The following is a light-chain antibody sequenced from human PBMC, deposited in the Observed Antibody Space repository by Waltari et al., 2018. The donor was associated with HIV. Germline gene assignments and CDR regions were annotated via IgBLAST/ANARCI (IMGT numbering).Light chain of an antibody. Sequence: AIQMTQSPSSLSASVGDRVTITCRASQVIGNDLGWYQQKPGQAPKALIYAASSLQTGIPSRFSGSRSGTDFTLTISSLQTEDSATYYCLQDGSFPLTFGPGTKVYV. V-gene: IGKV1-6*02. CDR2: AAS. CDR1: QVIGND. J-gene: IGKJ3*01. CDR3: LQDGSFPLT.